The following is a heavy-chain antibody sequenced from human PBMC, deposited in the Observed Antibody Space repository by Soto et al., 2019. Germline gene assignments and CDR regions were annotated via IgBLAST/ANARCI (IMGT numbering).Heavy chain of an antibody. CDR1: GYTFTNYW. CDR2: IFPRDFDV. CDR3: ARLVSLLQPIDS. D-gene: IGHD4-4*01. J-gene: IGHJ5*01. Sequence: GESLKISCQTSGYTFTNYWIGWVRQMPGGGLEWLGLIFPRDFDVRYSPSFEGQVTISADRSTATAFLQWRSLEDSDSALYFCARLVSLLQPIDSWGQGPPVTVSS. V-gene: IGHV5-51*01.